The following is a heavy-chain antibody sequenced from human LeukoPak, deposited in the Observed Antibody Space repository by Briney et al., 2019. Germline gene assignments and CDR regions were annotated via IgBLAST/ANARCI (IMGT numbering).Heavy chain of an antibody. D-gene: IGHD1-7*01. CDR1: GYTFTSYG. Sequence: GASVKVSCKASGYTFTSYGISWVRQAPGQGLEWMGWITYNGNTNYAQKLQGRVTMTTDTSTSTAYMDLRSLRSDDTAVYYCARGDWNYGRTDYWDQGTLVTVSS. V-gene: IGHV1-18*01. J-gene: IGHJ4*02. CDR2: ITYNGNT. CDR3: ARGDWNYGRTDY.